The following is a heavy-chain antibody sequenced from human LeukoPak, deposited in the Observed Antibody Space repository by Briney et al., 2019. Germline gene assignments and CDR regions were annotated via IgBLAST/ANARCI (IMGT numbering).Heavy chain of an antibody. J-gene: IGHJ3*02. Sequence: PGGSLRLSCAASGFTFSSYWMSWVRQAPGKGLEWVANIKQDGSEKYYVDSVKGRFTISRDNAKNSLYQQMNSLRAEDTAVYYCAGDQRISDFWSGPDAFDIWGQGTMVTVSS. D-gene: IGHD3-3*01. CDR3: AGDQRISDFWSGPDAFDI. CDR2: IKQDGSEK. CDR1: GFTFSSYW. V-gene: IGHV3-7*01.